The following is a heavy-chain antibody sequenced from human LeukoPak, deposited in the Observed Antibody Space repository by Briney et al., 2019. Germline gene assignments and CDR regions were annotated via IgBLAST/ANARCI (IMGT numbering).Heavy chain of an antibody. V-gene: IGHV5-10-1*01. J-gene: IGHJ4*02. D-gene: IGHD2-15*01. CDR1: GYSFTSYW. Sequence: KNGESLKISCKGSGYSFTSYWISWVRQMPGKGLEWMGRIDPSDSYTNYSPSFQGHVTISADKSISTAYLQWSSLKASDTAMYYCARNPGYCSGGSCNPRFDYWGQGTLVTVSS. CDR3: ARNPGYCSGGSCNPRFDY. CDR2: IDPSDSYT.